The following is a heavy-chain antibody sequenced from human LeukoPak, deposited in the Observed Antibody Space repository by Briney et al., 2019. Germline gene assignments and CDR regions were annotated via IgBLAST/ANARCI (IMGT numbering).Heavy chain of an antibody. V-gene: IGHV4-34*01. D-gene: IGHD2-2*01. CDR2: INHSGSN. CDR1: GGSFSGYY. CDR3: ARGVWGCSSTSCYFYYYYYMDV. J-gene: IGHJ6*03. Sequence: SETLSLTCAVYGGSFSGYYWSWIRQPPGKGLEWIGEINHSGSNNYNPSLKSRVTISVDTSKNQFSLKLSSVTAADTAVYYCARGVWGCSSTSCYFYYYYYMDVWGKGTTVTVSS.